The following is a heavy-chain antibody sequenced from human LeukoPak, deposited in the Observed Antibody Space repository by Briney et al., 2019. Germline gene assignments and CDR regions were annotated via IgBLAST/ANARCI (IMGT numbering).Heavy chain of an antibody. CDR1: GYTFTSYG. CDR2: ISAHNGNT. CDR3: ARGRAALRRGLDP. D-gene: IGHD6-6*01. V-gene: IGHV1-18*01. Sequence: GASVKVSCKASGYTFTSYGIRWVRQAPGQGLEWMVWISAHNGNTNYAQKLQGRVTMTTDTSTSTAYMELRSLRSDDTAVYYCARGRAALRRGLDPWGQGTLVTVSS. J-gene: IGHJ5*02.